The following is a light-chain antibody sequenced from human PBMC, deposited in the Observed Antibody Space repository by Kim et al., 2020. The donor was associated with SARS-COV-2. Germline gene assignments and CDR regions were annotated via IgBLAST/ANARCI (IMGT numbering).Light chain of an antibody. CDR3: QAWDSSANYV. J-gene: IGLJ1*01. CDR1: KLGDKY. V-gene: IGLV3-1*01. CDR2: QDS. Sequence: VSPGQTASITCSGDKLGDKYACWYQQKPGQSPVLVIYQDSKRPSGIPERFSGSNSGNTATLTISGTQAMDEADYYCQAWDSSANYVFGTGTKVTVL.